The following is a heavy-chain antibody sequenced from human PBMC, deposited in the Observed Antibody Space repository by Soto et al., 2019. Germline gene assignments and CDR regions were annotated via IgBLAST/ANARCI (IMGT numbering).Heavy chain of an antibody. V-gene: IGHV3-53*01. CDR3: VKGDV. J-gene: IGHJ6*01. CDR2: IYSGGTT. Sequence: EWLSVIYSGGTTYYADSVKGRFTISRDNSKNTLYLQQNSLIAEDTAVYYCVKGDV.